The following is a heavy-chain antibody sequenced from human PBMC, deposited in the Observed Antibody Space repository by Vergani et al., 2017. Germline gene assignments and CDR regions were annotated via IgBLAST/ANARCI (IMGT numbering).Heavy chain of an antibody. J-gene: IGHJ3*01. V-gene: IGHV4-61*02. CDR3: ARDGGEYDKDALDV. Sequence: QVQLQESGPGLVKPSQTLSRTCTVSCGSFSTGGQSLTWLRQSAGKELEWIGRIYTSVATNYNPSLRSRAIMSVDASKKQFSLMWTSVTAAYTAVYYCARDGGEYDKDALDVWGQGTKVTVTS. D-gene: IGHD2-21*01. CDR1: CGSFSTGGQS. CDR2: IYTSVAT.